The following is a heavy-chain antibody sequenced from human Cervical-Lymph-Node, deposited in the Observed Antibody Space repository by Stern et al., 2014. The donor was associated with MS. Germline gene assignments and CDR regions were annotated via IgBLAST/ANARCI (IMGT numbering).Heavy chain of an antibody. J-gene: IGHJ4*02. CDR1: GFTFSGYW. V-gene: IGHV3-74*02. CDR3: ARAIVGGLDY. D-gene: IGHD2/OR15-2a*01. Sequence: VQLVESGGGLVQPGGSLRLSCAASGFTFSGYWMHWVRQAPGQGLVWVSHISTDGSRTTYADSVKGRFTISRDNAKNTLYLQMSSLRAEDTAVYYCARAIVGGLDYWGQGTLVTVSS. CDR2: ISTDGSRT.